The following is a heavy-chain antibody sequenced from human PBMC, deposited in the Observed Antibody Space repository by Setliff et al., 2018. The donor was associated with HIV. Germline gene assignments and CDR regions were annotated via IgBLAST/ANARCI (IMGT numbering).Heavy chain of an antibody. D-gene: IGHD3-22*01. CDR2: IFAFLNIP. V-gene: IGHV1-69*10. CDR3: ARVGPAMIVTPGLYYFDY. CDR1: GVTFNTYA. Sequence: GASVKVSCKTSGVTFNTYAFSWVRQAPGQGLEWMGDIFAFLNIPNYAQKFQGRVTITADKPTSTAYMELSSLRSEDTAVYYCARVGPAMIVTPGLYYFDYWGQGTLVTVSS. J-gene: IGHJ4*02.